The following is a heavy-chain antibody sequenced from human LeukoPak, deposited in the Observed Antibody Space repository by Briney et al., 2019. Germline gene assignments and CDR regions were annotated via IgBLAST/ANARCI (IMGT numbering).Heavy chain of an antibody. CDR2: MNPNSGNT. CDR3: ARYSAAAGWYFDY. CDR1: GYTFTSYD. J-gene: IGHJ4*02. V-gene: IGHV1-8*01. D-gene: IGHD6-13*01. Sequence: GASVKVSCKASGYTFTSYDINWVRQATGQGLEWMGWMNPNSGNTGYAQKFQGRVTMTRNTSISTAYMELSSPRSEDTAVYYCARYSAAAGWYFDYWGQGTLVTVSS.